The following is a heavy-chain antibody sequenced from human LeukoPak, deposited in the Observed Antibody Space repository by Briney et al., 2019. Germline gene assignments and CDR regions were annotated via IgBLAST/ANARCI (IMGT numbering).Heavy chain of an antibody. CDR2: ISSRSSYI. V-gene: IGHV3-21*01. CDR3: ARDAIVVVPAAITRAGGIDY. CDR1: GFTFSSYS. Sequence: TGGSLRLSCAASGFTFSSYSINWVRQAPGKRLEWVSSISSRSSYIYYADSVKGRFTISRDNAKNSLYLQMNSLRAEDTAVYYCARDAIVVVPAAITRAGGIDYWGQGTLVTVSS. J-gene: IGHJ4*02. D-gene: IGHD2-2*01.